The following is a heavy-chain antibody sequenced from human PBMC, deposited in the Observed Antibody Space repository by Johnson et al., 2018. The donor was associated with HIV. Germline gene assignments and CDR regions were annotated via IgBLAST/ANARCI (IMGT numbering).Heavy chain of an antibody. CDR3: ARGGGLLDAFDI. V-gene: IGHV3-74*02. CDR2: INSDGSST. D-gene: IGHD1-26*01. CDR1: GFTFSSYW. J-gene: IGHJ3*02. Sequence: VQLVESGGGLVQPGGSLRLSCAASGFTFSSYWMHWVRQAPGKGLVWVSRINSDGSSTSYADSVTGRFTISRDNAKNTLYLQMGSLRAEDMAVYYCARGGGLLDAFDIWGQGTMVTVSS.